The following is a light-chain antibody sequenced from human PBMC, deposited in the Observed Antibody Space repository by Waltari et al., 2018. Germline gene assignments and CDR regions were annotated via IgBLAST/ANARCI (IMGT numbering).Light chain of an antibody. J-gene: IGLJ2*01. V-gene: IGLV1-51*01. CDR2: DNK. CDR1: RSNIGNNY. Sequence: QSVLTQPPSVSAAAGQRVTISCSGSRSNIGNNYVAWYQQLPGAAPRLLIYDNKKRPSQISDRFSGSKSGTSATLGITGLRTGDEAVYYCGTWDSRLSAGEVFGGGTKLTVL. CDR3: GTWDSRLSAGEV.